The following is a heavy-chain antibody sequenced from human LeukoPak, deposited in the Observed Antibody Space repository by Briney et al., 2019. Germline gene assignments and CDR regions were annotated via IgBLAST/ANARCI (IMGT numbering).Heavy chain of an antibody. CDR1: GYTFTKYG. CDR2: ISPYNSKT. Sequence: GASVKVSCKASGYTFTKYGINWVRQAPGQGLEWMGWISPYNSKTIYAENLQGRLSMTTDTSTSTAYMEMRSLRSDDTAVYYCARDYLDDPLNWFGSWGQGTLLTVSS. CDR3: ARDYLDDPLNWFGS. J-gene: IGHJ5*01. V-gene: IGHV1-18*01. D-gene: IGHD3-3*01.